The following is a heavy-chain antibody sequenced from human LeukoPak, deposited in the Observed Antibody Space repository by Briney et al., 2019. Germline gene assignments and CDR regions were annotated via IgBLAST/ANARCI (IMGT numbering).Heavy chain of an antibody. Sequence: ASETLSLTCTVSGDSISRDTYYWGWIRQPPGMGLEWIGSIYYTGSTYYNPSLRSRVSVSVDMSKNQVSLQLSSVTAADTAIYFCVGAHYIDTRGFDYWGQGDLVTVSS. CDR3: VGAHYIDTRGFDY. CDR2: IYYTGST. V-gene: IGHV4-39*07. CDR1: GDSISRDTYY. D-gene: IGHD3-9*01. J-gene: IGHJ4*02.